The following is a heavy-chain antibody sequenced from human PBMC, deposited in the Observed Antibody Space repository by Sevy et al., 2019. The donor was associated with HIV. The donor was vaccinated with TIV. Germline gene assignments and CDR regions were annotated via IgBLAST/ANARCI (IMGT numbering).Heavy chain of an antibody. V-gene: IGHV3-23*01. CDR2: ISNSGANT. J-gene: IGHJ4*02. D-gene: IGHD6-19*01. CDR3: AKEWTLLSDWYGEFDY. CDR1: GFTFTNYG. Sequence: GGSLRLSCAASGFTFTNYGMHWVRQAPGKGLEWVSGISNSGANTYYADSVRGRFTVCRENSKNTVYLQLNSLRAEDTAIYYCAKEWTLLSDWYGEFDYWGQGTLVTVSS.